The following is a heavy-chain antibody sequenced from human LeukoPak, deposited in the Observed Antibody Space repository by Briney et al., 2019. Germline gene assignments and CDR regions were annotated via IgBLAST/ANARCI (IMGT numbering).Heavy chain of an antibody. Sequence: SVKVSCKASGFTFTSSAVQWVRQARGQRLEWIGWIVVGSGNTNYAQKLQGRVTMTTDTSTSTAYMELRSLRSDDTAVYYCARESYSSIYGMDVWGQGTTVTVSS. J-gene: IGHJ6*02. D-gene: IGHD6-13*01. CDR3: ARESYSSIYGMDV. CDR1: GFTFTSSA. CDR2: IVVGSGNT. V-gene: IGHV1-58*01.